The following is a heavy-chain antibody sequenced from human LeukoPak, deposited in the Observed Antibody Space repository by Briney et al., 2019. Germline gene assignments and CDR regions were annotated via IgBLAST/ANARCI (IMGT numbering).Heavy chain of an antibody. CDR3: ATRRGVPAAIRGGYYYYYMDV. J-gene: IGHJ6*03. Sequence: SVKVSCKSSGGTFSSYAISWVRQAPGQGLEWMGGIIPIFGTANYAQKSQGRVTITTDESTSTAYMELSSLRSEDTAVYYCATRRGVPAAIRGGYYYYYMDVWGKGTTVTVSS. CDR1: GGTFSSYA. CDR2: IIPIFGTA. V-gene: IGHV1-69*05. D-gene: IGHD2-2*02.